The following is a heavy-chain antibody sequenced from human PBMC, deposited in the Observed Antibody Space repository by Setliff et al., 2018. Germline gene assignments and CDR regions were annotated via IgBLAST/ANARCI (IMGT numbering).Heavy chain of an antibody. J-gene: IGHJ4*02. CDR3: ARLRGIAVPGAPKYYSPGY. V-gene: IGHV4-34*01. Sequence: SETLSLTCAAYGGTFSDYYWTWIRQPPGKGLEWVGEINHRGSTNYNPSLKSRVTISVDTSKDQFSLKVISMTAADTAVYYCARLRGIAVPGAPKYYSPGYWGQGTLVTVSS. CDR2: INHRGST. CDR1: GGTFSDYY. D-gene: IGHD6-19*01.